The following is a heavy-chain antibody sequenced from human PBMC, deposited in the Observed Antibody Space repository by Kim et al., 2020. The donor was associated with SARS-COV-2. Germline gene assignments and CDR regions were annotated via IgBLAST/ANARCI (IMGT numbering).Heavy chain of an antibody. CDR1: GFTFSSYA. CDR3: AKSYYYDSSGYRWLAGYFDY. D-gene: IGHD3-22*01. CDR2: ISGSGGST. J-gene: IGHJ4*02. V-gene: IGHV3-23*01. Sequence: GGSLRLSCAASGFTFSSYAMSWVRQAPGKGLEWVSAISGSGGSTYYADSVKGRFTISRDNSKNTLYLQMNSLRAEDTAVYYCAKSYYYDSSGYRWLAGYFDYWGQGTLVTVSS.